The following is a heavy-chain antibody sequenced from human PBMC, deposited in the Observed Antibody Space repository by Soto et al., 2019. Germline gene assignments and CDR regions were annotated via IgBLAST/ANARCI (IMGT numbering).Heavy chain of an antibody. D-gene: IGHD1-26*01. J-gene: IGHJ5*02. CDR1: GGTFSSYA. V-gene: IGHV1-69*13. CDR2: IIPIFGTA. CDR3: AREGVGASGSLMFDP. Sequence: SVKVSCKASGGTFSSYAISWVRQAPGQGLEWMGGIIPIFGTANYAQKFQGRVTITADESTSTAYMELSSLRSEDTAVYYCAREGVGASGSLMFDPWGQGTLVTVSS.